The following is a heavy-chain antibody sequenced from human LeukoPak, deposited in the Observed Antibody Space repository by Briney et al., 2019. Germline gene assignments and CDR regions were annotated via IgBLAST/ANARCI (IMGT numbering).Heavy chain of an antibody. Sequence: PGGSLRLSCASSVFSFSNYGMRWLRHARGEGLEWVSAISGSGGSTYYGDCVKGRFTIPRDNSKNTLYLQMNSQRAADTAVYYCAKERRVGATGAGPFDYWGQGNLVTVSS. V-gene: IGHV3-23*01. J-gene: IGHJ4*02. CDR2: ISGSGGST. CDR1: VFSFSNYG. D-gene: IGHD1-26*01. CDR3: AKERRVGATGAGPFDY.